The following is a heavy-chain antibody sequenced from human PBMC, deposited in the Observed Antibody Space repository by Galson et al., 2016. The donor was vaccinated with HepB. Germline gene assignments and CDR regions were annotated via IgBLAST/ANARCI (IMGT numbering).Heavy chain of an antibody. CDR2: TYSGRSN. CDR3: TTYLVGHGGTGY. J-gene: IGHJ4*02. Sequence: SETLSLICSVSGGSVNSDQYHWSWIREPPGKGLQWLGHTYSGRSNTYNPSLKSRVTISIDTSKNQFSLTLSPVTAADTAVYYCTTYLVGHGGTGYWGKGTLVTVSS. V-gene: IGHV4-61*01. D-gene: IGHD3-16*01. CDR1: GGSVNSDQYH.